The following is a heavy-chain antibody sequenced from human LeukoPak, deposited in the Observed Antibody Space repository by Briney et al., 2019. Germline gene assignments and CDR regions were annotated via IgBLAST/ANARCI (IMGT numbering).Heavy chain of an antibody. CDR2: FDPEDGET. Sequence: ASVKVSCKVSGYTVTELSMHWVRQAHGKGLEWMGGFDPEDGETIYAQKFQGRVTMTEDTSTDTAYMELSSLRSEDTAVYYCATGDSSSWIGLGDFDYYYGMDVWGKGTTVTVSS. J-gene: IGHJ6*04. CDR3: ATGDSSSWIGLGDFDYYYGMDV. CDR1: GYTVTELS. D-gene: IGHD6-13*01. V-gene: IGHV1-24*01.